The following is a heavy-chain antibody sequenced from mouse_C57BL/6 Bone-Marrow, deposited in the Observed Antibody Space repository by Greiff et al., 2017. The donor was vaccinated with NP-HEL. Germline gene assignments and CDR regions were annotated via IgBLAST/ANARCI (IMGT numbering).Heavy chain of an antibody. V-gene: IGHV1-4*01. D-gene: IGHD3-1*01. CDR1: GYTFTSYT. CDR2: INPSSGYT. J-gene: IGHJ3*01. CDR3: ARSGGRFAY. Sequence: VQLQQSGAELARPGASVKMSCKASGYTFTSYTMHWVKQRPGQSLEWIGYINPSSGYTKYNQKFKDKATLTADKSSSTAYMQLSSLTSEDSAVYYCARSGGRFAYWGQGTLVTVSA.